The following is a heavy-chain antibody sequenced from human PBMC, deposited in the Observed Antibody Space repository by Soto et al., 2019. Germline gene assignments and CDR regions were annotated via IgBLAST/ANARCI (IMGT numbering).Heavy chain of an antibody. CDR3: ARAIGPTLFDY. Sequence: SLRLSCSASGFTFSSYDMHRVRQGPGKGLEWVSAIGTAGDTNYAGSVKGRFTISRENAKNSLYLQMNSLRAGDTAIYFCARAIGPTLFDYWGQGTLVTVSS. J-gene: IGHJ4*02. V-gene: IGHV3-13*04. CDR1: GFTFSSYD. CDR2: IGTAGDT. D-gene: IGHD3-22*01.